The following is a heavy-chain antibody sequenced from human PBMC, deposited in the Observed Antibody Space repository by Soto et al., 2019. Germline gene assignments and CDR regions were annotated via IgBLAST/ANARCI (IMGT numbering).Heavy chain of an antibody. CDR2: ISPNDGNT. D-gene: IGHD2-8*01. V-gene: IGHV1-18*04. J-gene: IGHJ4*02. Sequence: ASVKVSCKASGYTFITYNFSWGRQAPGQGLEWMGWISPNDGNTNYAQNVQGRVTMTTDTSTRTAYMELRSLRPDDTAVYYCVGRLTSIYNYFDSWGQGTQVTVS. CDR3: VGRLTSIYNYFDS. CDR1: GYTFITYN.